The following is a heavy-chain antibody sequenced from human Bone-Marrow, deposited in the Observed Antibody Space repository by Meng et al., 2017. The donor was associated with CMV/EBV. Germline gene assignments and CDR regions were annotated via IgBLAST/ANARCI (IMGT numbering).Heavy chain of an antibody. J-gene: IGHJ5*02. CDR3: AKDRTNYGDYVFDP. Sequence: GESLKISCAASGFTFSSYAMHWVRQAPGKGLEYVSAISSNGGSTYYADSVKGRFTISRDNAKNSLYLQMNSLRAEDTALYYCAKDRTNYGDYVFDPWGQGTLVTVSS. CDR2: ISSNGGST. D-gene: IGHD4-17*01. CDR1: GFTFSSYA. V-gene: IGHV3-64*02.